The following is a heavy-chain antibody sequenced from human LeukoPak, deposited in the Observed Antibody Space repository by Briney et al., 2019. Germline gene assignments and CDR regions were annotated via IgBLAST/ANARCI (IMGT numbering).Heavy chain of an antibody. CDR3: ARGLGRYYYYGMDV. J-gene: IGHJ6*02. D-gene: IGHD5-12*01. CDR2: IYYSGST. V-gene: IGHV4-59*01. CDR1: GGSISSYY. Sequence: PSETLSLTCTVSGGSISSYYWSWIRQPPGKGLEWIGYIYYSGSTNYNPSLKSRVTISVDTSKNQFSLKLCSVTAADTAVYYCARGLGRYYYYGMDVWGQGTTVTVSS.